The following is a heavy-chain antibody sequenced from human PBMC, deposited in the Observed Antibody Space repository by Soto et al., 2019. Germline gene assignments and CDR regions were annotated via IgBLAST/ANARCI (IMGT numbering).Heavy chain of an antibody. V-gene: IGHV1-18*01. CDR2: ISAYNGNT. Sequence: QVQLVQSGAEVKKPGASVKVSCKASGYTFTSYGISWVRQAPGQGLEWMGWISAYNGNTNYAQKLQGRVTMTTDTSTSTAYMEMRSLRSDDTALYYCARARYYGSGSHGEGDAFDIWGQGTMVTVSS. D-gene: IGHD3-10*01. CDR3: ARARYYGSGSHGEGDAFDI. J-gene: IGHJ3*02. CDR1: GYTFTSYG.